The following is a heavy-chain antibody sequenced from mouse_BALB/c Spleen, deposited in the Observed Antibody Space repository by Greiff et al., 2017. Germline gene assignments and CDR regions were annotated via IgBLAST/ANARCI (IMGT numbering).Heavy chain of an antibody. CDR2: INPYNDGT. CDR1: GYTFTSYV. J-gene: IGHJ3*01. CDR3: ARDSSGYPAWFAY. D-gene: IGHD3-2*01. Sequence: VQLQQSGPELVKPGASVKMSCKASGYTFTSYVMHWVKQKPGQGLEWIGYINPYNDGTKYNEKFKGKATLTSDKSSSTAYMELSSLTSEDSAVYYCARDSSGYPAWFAYWGQGTLVTVSA. V-gene: IGHV1-14*01.